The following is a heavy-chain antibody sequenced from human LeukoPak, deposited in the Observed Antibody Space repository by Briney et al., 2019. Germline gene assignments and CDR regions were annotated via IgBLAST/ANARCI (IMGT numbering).Heavy chain of an antibody. CDR2: INPSGGST. CDR1: GYTFTSYY. D-gene: IGHD6-13*01. J-gene: IGHJ3*02. Sequence: ASVKVSCKASGYTFTSYYMHWVRQAPGQGLEWMGIINPSGGSTSYAQKFQGRVTMTRDTSTSTVYMELSSLRSEDTAVYYCARESGRVIAAAGDAFDIWGQGTMATVSS. CDR3: ARESGRVIAAAGDAFDI. V-gene: IGHV1-46*01.